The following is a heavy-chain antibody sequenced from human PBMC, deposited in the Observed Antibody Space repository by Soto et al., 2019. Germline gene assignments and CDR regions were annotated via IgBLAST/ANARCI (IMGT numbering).Heavy chain of an antibody. J-gene: IGHJ6*02. CDR3: ARGGFGELYHHYYGMDV. Sequence: SETLSLTCTVSGGSISSYYWSWIRQPPGKGLEWIGYIYYSGSTNYNPSLKSRVTISVDTSKNQFSLKLSSVTAADTAVYYCARGGFGELYHHYYGMDVWGQGTTVTVSS. CDR1: GGSISSYY. D-gene: IGHD3-10*01. CDR2: IYYSGST. V-gene: IGHV4-59*01.